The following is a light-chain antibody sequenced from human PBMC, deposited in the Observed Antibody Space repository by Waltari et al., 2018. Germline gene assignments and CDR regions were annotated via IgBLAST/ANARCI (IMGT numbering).Light chain of an antibody. CDR1: QSVSTN. V-gene: IGKV3D-15*01. Sequence: EIVMIQSPATLSVSPGERATLSCRASQSVSTNLAWYQHKPGQAPRLVIYGASTRATGIPARFSGSGSGTEFTLTISSLQSEDCALYYCQLYNNWPLTFGGGTKVEI. CDR3: QLYNNWPLT. CDR2: GAS. J-gene: IGKJ4*01.